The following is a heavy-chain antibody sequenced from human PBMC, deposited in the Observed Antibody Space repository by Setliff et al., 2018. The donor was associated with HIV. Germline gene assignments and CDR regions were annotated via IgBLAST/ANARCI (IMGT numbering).Heavy chain of an antibody. D-gene: IGHD6-13*01. CDR2: IWNDGKKT. V-gene: IGHV3-33*06. CDR1: GFIFRSFG. Sequence: GGSLSLSCAASGFIFRSFGIHWVRQAPGKGLEWVTGIWNDGKKTYYADSVKGRFTVSRDNSKNTVFLQMNSLKAEDTAVYYCAKEREAAGGQDYYYYMDIWGNGTTGTV. CDR3: AKEREAAGGQDYYYYMDI. J-gene: IGHJ6*03.